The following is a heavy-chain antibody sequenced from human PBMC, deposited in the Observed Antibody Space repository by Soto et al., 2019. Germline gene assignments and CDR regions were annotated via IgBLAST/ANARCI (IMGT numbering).Heavy chain of an antibody. D-gene: IGHD2-2*02. CDR1: GFTFSSYG. J-gene: IGHJ6*02. V-gene: IGHV3-30*18. CDR3: AKDRGVVPAAIDYYYGMDV. Sequence: GGSLRLSCAASGFTFSSYGMHWVRQAPGKGLEWVAVISYDGSNKYYADSVKGRFTISRDNSKNTLYLQMSSLRAEDTAVYYCAKDRGVVPAAIDYYYGMDVWGQGTTVTVSS. CDR2: ISYDGSNK.